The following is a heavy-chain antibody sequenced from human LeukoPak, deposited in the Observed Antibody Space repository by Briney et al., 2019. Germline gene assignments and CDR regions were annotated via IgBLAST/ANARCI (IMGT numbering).Heavy chain of an antibody. CDR1: GFTFSSYG. Sequence: GGSLRLSCAASGFTFSSYGMHWVRQAPGKGLEWVAFIRYDGGNKYYTDSAKGRFTISRDNSKNTLYLQMNSLRAEDTAVYYCAKGEGRFFPFDYWGQGTLVTVSS. D-gene: IGHD3-3*01. V-gene: IGHV3-30*02. CDR3: AKGEGRFFPFDY. CDR2: IRYDGGNK. J-gene: IGHJ4*02.